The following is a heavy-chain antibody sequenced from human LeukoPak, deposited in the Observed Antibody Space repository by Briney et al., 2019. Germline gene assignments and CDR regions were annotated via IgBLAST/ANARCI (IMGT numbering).Heavy chain of an antibody. J-gene: IGHJ3*02. Sequence: PGGSLRLSCAASGFTFSSYAMHWVRQAPGKGLEWVAVISYDGSNKYYADSVKGRFTISRDNSKNTLYLQMNSLRAEDTAVYYCARDRLDYGDYEDAFDIWGQGTMVTVSS. V-gene: IGHV3-30-3*01. CDR2: ISYDGSNK. D-gene: IGHD4-17*01. CDR1: GFTFSSYA. CDR3: ARDRLDYGDYEDAFDI.